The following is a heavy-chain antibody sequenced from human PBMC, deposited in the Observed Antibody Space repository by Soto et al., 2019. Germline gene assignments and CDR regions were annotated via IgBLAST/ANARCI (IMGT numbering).Heavy chain of an antibody. CDR2: MKPNSGNT. D-gene: IGHD6-13*01. CDR1: GYTFTSYD. J-gene: IGHJ6*02. V-gene: IGHV1-8*01. CDR3: ARDRSSSWEYYGMDV. Sequence: QVQLVQSVAEVKQPGASVKVSCKASGYTFTSYDINWVRQANGQGLEWMGWMKPNSGNTGYAQKLQGRVTMTRNTSISTAYIELRRLRAEDTTVYYCARDRSSSWEYYGMDVWGQGTTVTVSS.